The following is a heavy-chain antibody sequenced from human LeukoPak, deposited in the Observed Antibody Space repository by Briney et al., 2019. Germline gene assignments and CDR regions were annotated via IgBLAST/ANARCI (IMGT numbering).Heavy chain of an antibody. CDR1: GFTVSSNY. CDR2: LYSGGDT. J-gene: IGHJ4*02. D-gene: IGHD3-10*01. Sequence: GGSLRLSCAASGFTVSSNYMTWVRQAPGKGLEWVSVLYSGGDTYYADSVKGRFTISRDNSKNTLYLQLNTLRAEDTAVYYCAGLYYAGSGTNDYWGQGILVTVSS. CDR3: AGLYYAGSGTNDY. V-gene: IGHV3-53*01.